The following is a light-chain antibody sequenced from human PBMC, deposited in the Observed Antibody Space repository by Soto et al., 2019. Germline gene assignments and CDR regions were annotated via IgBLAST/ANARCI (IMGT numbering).Light chain of an antibody. CDR1: QTVRNNY. CDR3: QQYGSSPRT. CDR2: GTS. Sequence: EFVLTQSPGTLSLSPGERATLSCRASQTVRNNYLAWYQQKPGQAPRLLIFGTSNRAPGTSDRFSGSGSGTDFTLTISRLEPEDFAMYYCQQYGSSPRTFGQGTKVDIK. J-gene: IGKJ1*01. V-gene: IGKV3-20*01.